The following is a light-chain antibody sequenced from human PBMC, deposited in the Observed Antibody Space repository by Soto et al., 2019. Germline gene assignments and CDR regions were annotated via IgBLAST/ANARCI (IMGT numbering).Light chain of an antibody. CDR2: WAS. J-gene: IGKJ1*01. Sequence: DIVMTQSPDSLAVSLGERATINCKSSQSVLYSSNNKNYLAWYQQKPGQPPKLLIYWASTRESGVPDRFSGSGSGTDFTLTISSLQAADMAVYYWQQYYSTPRTFGQGTRVEIK. V-gene: IGKV4-1*01. CDR3: QQYYSTPRT. CDR1: QSVLYSSNNKNY.